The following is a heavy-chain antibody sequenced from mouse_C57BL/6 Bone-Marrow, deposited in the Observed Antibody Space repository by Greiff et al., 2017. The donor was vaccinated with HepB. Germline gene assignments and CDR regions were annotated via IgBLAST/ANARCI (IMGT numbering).Heavy chain of an antibody. V-gene: IGHV1-52*01. J-gene: IGHJ3*01. CDR3: ARGLRAWFAY. Sequence: QVQLQQPGAELVRPGSSVKLSCKASGYTFTSYWMHWVKQRPIQGLEWIGNIDPSDSETYYNQKFKDKATLTVDKSSSTAYMQLSSLTSEDSAVYYCARGLRAWFAYWGQGTLVTVSA. CDR1: GYTFTSYW. CDR2: IDPSDSET. D-gene: IGHD2-4*01.